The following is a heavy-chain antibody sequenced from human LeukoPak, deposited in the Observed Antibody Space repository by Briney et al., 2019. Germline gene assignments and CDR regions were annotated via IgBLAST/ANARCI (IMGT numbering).Heavy chain of an antibody. CDR2: ISSSSSSI. V-gene: IGHV3-48*01. J-gene: IGHJ4*02. Sequence: GGSLRLSCAASGFTLSSYSMNWVRQAPGKGLEWVSYISSSSSSIYYADSVKGRFTISRDNAKKSLYLQMNSLRAEDTAVYYCARIDYYGSGSQGAHWGQGTLVTVSS. CDR1: GFTLSSYS. CDR3: ARIDYYGSGSQGAH. D-gene: IGHD3-10*01.